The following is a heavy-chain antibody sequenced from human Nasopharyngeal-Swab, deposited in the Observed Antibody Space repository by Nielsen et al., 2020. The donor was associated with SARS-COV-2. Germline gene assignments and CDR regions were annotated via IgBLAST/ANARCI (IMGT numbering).Heavy chain of an antibody. Sequence: WIRQSPSRGLEWLGRTYYRSKWYNDYAVSVKSRITINPDTSKNQFSLQLNSVTPEDTAVYYCARDLDSSSWYPYYFDYWGQGNLVTVSS. CDR2: TYYRSKWYN. V-gene: IGHV6-1*01. J-gene: IGHJ4*02. CDR3: ARDLDSSSWYPYYFDY. D-gene: IGHD6-13*01.